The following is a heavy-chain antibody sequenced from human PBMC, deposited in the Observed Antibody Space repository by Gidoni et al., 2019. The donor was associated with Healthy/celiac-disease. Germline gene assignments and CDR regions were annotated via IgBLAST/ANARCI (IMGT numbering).Heavy chain of an antibody. CDR3: AKGYSYGYVFDY. J-gene: IGHJ4*02. CDR1: GFTFSSYG. CDR2: ISYDGSNK. D-gene: IGHD5-18*01. V-gene: IGHV3-30*18. Sequence: VQLVASGGGVVQPGRSLRLSCAASGFTFSSYGMHWVRQAPGKGLEWVAVISYDGSNKYYADSVKGRFTISRDNSKNTLYLQMNRLRAEDTAVYYCAKGYSYGYVFDYWGQGTLVTVSS.